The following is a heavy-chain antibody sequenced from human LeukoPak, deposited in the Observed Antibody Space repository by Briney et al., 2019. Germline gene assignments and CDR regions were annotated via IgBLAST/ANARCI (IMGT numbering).Heavy chain of an antibody. CDR2: IYYSGST. CDR1: GGSISSYY. Sequence: SETLSLTCTVSGGSISSYYWSWIRQPPEKGLEWIGYIYYSGSTNYNPSLKSRVTISVDTSKNQFSLKLSSVAAADTAVYYCARELSSRSGYYYYFDYWGRGTLVTVSS. CDR3: ARELSSRSGYYYYFDY. V-gene: IGHV4-59*01. D-gene: IGHD3-22*01. J-gene: IGHJ4*02.